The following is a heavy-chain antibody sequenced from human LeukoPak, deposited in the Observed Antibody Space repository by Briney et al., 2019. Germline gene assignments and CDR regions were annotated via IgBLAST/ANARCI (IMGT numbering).Heavy chain of an antibody. CDR3: ARHGEGITIFGVVRNWFDP. CDR1: GGSFSGYY. CDR2: IYYSGST. Sequence: PSETLSLTCAVYGGSFSGYYWSWIRQPPGKGLEWIGSIYYSGSTYYNPSLKSRVTISVDTSKNQFSLKLSSVTAADTAVYYCARHGEGITIFGVVRNWFDPWGQGTLVTVSS. D-gene: IGHD3-3*01. J-gene: IGHJ5*02. V-gene: IGHV4-34*01.